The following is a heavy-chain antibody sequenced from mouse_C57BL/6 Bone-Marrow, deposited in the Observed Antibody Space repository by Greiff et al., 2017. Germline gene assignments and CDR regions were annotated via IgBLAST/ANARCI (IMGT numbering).Heavy chain of an antibody. Sequence: EVMLVESGGGLVKPGGSLKLSCAASGFTFSSYAMSWVRQTPEKRLEWVATISDGGSYTYYPDNVKGRFTISRDNAKNNLYLQMSHLKSEDTAMYYCARRGNYPYLDYWGQGTTLTVSS. CDR3: ARRGNYPYLDY. J-gene: IGHJ2*01. V-gene: IGHV5-4*03. CDR2: ISDGGSYT. CDR1: GFTFSSYA. D-gene: IGHD2-1*01.